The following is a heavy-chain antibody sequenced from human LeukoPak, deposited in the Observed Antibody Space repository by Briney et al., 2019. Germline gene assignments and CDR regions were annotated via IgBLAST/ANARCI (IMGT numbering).Heavy chain of an antibody. V-gene: IGHV4-59*01. Sequence: SETLSLTCTVPGGSISSYYWSWIRQPPGKGLEWIGYIYYSGSTNYNPSLKSRVTISVDTSKNQFSLKLSSVTAADTAVYYCARLDYDILTGYYYFDYWGQGTLVTVSS. D-gene: IGHD3-9*01. CDR1: GGSISSYY. CDR2: IYYSGST. J-gene: IGHJ4*02. CDR3: ARLDYDILTGYYYFDY.